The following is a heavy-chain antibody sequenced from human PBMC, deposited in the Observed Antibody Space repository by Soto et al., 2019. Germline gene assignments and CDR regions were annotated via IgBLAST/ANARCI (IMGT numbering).Heavy chain of an antibody. Sequence: QVQLVQSGAEVKKPGSSVKVSCKASGGTFSSYAISWVRQAPGQGLEWMGGIIPIFGTANYAQKFQGRVTITADKATSTAYMELSSLRSEATAVYYCARAPKAAAGRYYYYGMDVWGQGTTVTVSS. J-gene: IGHJ6*02. CDR1: GGTFSSYA. V-gene: IGHV1-69*06. CDR2: IIPIFGTA. D-gene: IGHD6-13*01. CDR3: ARAPKAAAGRYYYYGMDV.